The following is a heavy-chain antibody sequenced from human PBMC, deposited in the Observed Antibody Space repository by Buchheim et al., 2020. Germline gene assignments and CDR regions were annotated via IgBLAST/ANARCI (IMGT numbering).Heavy chain of an antibody. CDR3: ARHGERGHYYYYMDV. CDR2: IYYSGST. Sequence: QLQLQESGPGLVKPSAPLSLTCTVSGGSISSSSYYWGWIRQPPGKGLEWIGCIYYSGSTYYNPSLKSRVTISVDTSKNQFSLKLSSVTAADTAVYYCARHGERGHYYYYMDVWGKGTT. V-gene: IGHV4-39*01. D-gene: IGHD7-27*01. CDR1: GGSISSSSYY. J-gene: IGHJ6*03.